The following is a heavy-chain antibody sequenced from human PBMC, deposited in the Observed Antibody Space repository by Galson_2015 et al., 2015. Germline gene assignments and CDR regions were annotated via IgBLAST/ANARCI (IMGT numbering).Heavy chain of an antibody. J-gene: IGHJ5*02. D-gene: IGHD3-10*01. CDR2: IRSKANSYAT. CDR3: TRQSITMGRGVIKDYNWFDP. CDR1: GFTFSGSA. Sequence: SLRLSCAASGFTFSGSAMHWVRQASGKGLEWVGRIRSKANSYATAYAASVKGRFTISRDDSKNTAYLQMNSLKTEDTAVYYCTRQSITMGRGVIKDYNWFDPWGQGTLVTVSS. V-gene: IGHV3-73*01.